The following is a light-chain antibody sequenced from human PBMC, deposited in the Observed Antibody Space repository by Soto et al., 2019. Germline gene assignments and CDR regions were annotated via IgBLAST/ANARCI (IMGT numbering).Light chain of an antibody. CDR1: QSVSSNY. CDR3: QQRSNWPPWT. Sequence: EIVLMQSPGTLSLSPVEIATLSCSASQSVSSNYLAWYPQKPGQAPRLLIYDASNRATGIPARFSGSGSGTDFTLTISRLEPEDFAVYYCQQRSNWPPWTFGQGTKGDIK. J-gene: IGKJ1*01. CDR2: DAS. V-gene: IGKV3D-20*02.